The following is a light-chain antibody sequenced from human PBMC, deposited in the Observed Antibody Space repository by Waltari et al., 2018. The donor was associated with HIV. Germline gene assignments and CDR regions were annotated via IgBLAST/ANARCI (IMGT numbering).Light chain of an antibody. J-gene: IGKJ1*01. V-gene: IGKV3-15*01. CDR3: QQYNNWPPERT. CDR1: QSVSSN. Sequence: ELVMTQSPATLSVSPGERATLSSRASQSVSSNLAWYQQKPGQAPRLLIYGASTRATGIPARFSGSGSGTEFTLTISSLRSEDFAVYYCQQYNNWPPERTFGQGTKVEIK. CDR2: GAS.